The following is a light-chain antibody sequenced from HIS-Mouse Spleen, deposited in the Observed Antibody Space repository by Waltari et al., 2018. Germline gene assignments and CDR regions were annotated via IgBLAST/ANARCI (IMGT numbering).Light chain of an antibody. Sequence: DIQMTQSPSSLSASVGDRVTITCQASKDISNYLNWYQQKPGKAPKLLIYDASNLETGVPSRFSGSGSGTDFTFTISSLQPEDIATYYCQQYDNPMYTFGQGTKLEIK. CDR2: DAS. V-gene: IGKV1-33*01. CDR3: QQYDNPMYT. J-gene: IGKJ2*01. CDR1: KDISNY.